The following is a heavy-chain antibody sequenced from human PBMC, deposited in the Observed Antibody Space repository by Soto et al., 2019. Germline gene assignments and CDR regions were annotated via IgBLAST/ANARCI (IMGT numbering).Heavy chain of an antibody. J-gene: IGHJ6*02. CDR3: AEHNGLGILYGGMDV. CDR2: IYYSGRT. V-gene: IGHV4-30-4*01. D-gene: IGHD2-15*01. Sequence: SETLSLTCTVSGGSISSGGYYWSWIRQPQGKGLEWIGYIYYSGRTYYNPSLKSRVTISVDTSKNQFSLKLSSVPAAATAVYYCAEHNGLGILYGGMDVWGQGTTVTVSS. CDR1: GGSISSGGYY.